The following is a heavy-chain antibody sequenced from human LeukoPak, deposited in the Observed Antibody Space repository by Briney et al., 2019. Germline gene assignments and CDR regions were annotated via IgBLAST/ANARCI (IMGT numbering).Heavy chain of an antibody. CDR1: GFTFSSYA. V-gene: IGHV3-23*01. J-gene: IGHJ4*02. Sequence: GGSLRLSCAASGFTFSSYAMSWVRQAPGKGLEWASAISGSGGSTYYADSVKGRFTISRDNSKNTLYLQMNSLRAEDTAVYYCAKDIPSDIVVVPAAAPFDYWGQGTLVTVSS. CDR3: AKDIPSDIVVVPAAAPFDY. CDR2: ISGSGGST. D-gene: IGHD2-2*01.